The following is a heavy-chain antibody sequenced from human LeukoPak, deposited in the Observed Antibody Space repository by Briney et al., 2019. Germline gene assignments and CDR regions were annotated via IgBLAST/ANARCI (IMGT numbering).Heavy chain of an antibody. CDR3: ARGQGTVTTH. V-gene: IGHV4-34*01. D-gene: IGHD4-17*01. CDR2: INHSGST. Sequence: SETLSLTCTVSGGSISSYYWSWIRQPPGKGLEWIGEINHSGSTNYNPSLKSRVTISVDTSKNQFSLKLSSVTAADTAVYYCARGQGTVTTHWGQGTLVTVSS. CDR1: GGSISSYY. J-gene: IGHJ4*02.